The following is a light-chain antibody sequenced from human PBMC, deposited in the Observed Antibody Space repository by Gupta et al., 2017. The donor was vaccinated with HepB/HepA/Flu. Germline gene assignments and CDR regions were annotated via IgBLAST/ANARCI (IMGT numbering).Light chain of an antibody. CDR3: AAWDDSLNGWV. CDR2: SNN. Sequence: QSVLTQPPSASGTPGQRVTISCSGSSSNIGSNTVNWYQQLPGTAPTLLIYSNNQRPSGVPDRCSGSKSGTSASLAISGLQSEDEADYYCAAWDDSLNGWVFGGGTKLTVL. J-gene: IGLJ3*02. V-gene: IGLV1-44*01. CDR1: SSNIGSNT.